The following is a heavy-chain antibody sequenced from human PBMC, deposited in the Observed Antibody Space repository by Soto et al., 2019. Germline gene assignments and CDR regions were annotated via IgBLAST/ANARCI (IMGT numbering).Heavy chain of an antibody. CDR3: ARATVTTRHFDY. V-gene: IGHV5-51*03. Sequence: EVQLVQSGAEVKEPGESLKISCKASGYIFTDNWIGWVRQMPGKGLEWMGIFFPGDSDTRYSPSFQGQVTISVDKSISTAYLQWSSLKASDTAMYYCARATVTTRHFDYWGQGTLVTVSS. D-gene: IGHD4-17*01. CDR1: GYIFTDNW. J-gene: IGHJ4*02. CDR2: FFPGDSDT.